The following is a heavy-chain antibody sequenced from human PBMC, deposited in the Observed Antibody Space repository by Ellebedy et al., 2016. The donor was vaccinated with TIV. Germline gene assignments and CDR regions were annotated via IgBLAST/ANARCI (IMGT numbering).Heavy chain of an antibody. CDR2: IYYSGST. J-gene: IGHJ4*02. CDR1: GGSISRGGNY. V-gene: IGHV4-31*03. CDR3: ARGSGWYDPFDL. D-gene: IGHD6-19*01. Sequence: MPSETLSLTCTLSGGSISRGGNYWTWIRQHPGKGLEWIGFIYYSGSTYNNPSLRSRVTMSVDTSKHQFSLNLTSVTAADTAMYYCARGSGWYDPFDLWGQGTLVTVSS.